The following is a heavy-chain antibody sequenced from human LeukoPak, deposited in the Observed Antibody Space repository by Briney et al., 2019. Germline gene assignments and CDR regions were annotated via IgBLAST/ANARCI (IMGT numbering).Heavy chain of an antibody. CDR2: ISYDGSNK. CDR3: ARCKGMDV. D-gene: IGHD2/OR15-2a*01. Sequence: GGSLRLSCAASGFTFSSYAMHWVRQAPGKGLEWVAVISYDGSNKYYADSVKGRFTISRDNSKNTLYLQMNSLRAEDTAVYYCARCKGMDVWGQGTTVTVSS. J-gene: IGHJ6*02. V-gene: IGHV3-30-3*01. CDR1: GFTFSSYA.